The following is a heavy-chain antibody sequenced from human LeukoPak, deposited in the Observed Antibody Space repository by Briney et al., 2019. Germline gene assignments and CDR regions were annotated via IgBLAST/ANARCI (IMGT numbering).Heavy chain of an antibody. V-gene: IGHV5-51*01. D-gene: IGHD1/OR15-1a*01. CDR1: GYTFTSYW. Sequence: GESLKISCKGSGYTFTSYWIGWVRQLPGKGLEWMGIIYPGDSDTRYSPSFQGQVTISADKSISTAYLHWSSLKASDTAMYYCARQGRTAKRDYWGQGTLVTVSS. CDR3: ARQGRTAKRDY. CDR2: IYPGDSDT. J-gene: IGHJ4*02.